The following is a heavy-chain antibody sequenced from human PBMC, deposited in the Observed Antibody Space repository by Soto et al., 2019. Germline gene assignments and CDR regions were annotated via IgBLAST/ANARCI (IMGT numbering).Heavy chain of an antibody. CDR2: IIPIFGTA. Sequence: GASVKVSCKASGGTFSSYAISWVRQAPGQGLEWMGGIIPIFGTANYAQKFQGRVTITADKSTSTAYMELSSLRSEGTAVYYCASPIRFLEWLTAPFDYWGQGTLVTVSS. CDR3: ASPIRFLEWLTAPFDY. V-gene: IGHV1-69*06. D-gene: IGHD3-3*01. J-gene: IGHJ4*02. CDR1: GGTFSSYA.